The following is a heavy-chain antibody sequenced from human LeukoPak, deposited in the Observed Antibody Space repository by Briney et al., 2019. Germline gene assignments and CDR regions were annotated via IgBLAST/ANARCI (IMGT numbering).Heavy chain of an antibody. D-gene: IGHD3-22*01. Sequence: TGGSLRPSCAASRFTFRIYAMSWVRQAPGKGLEWVAVISYDGSNKYYADSVKGRFTISRDNSKNTLYLQMNSLRAEDTAVYYCARDSSGYSAEYYQHWGQGTLVTVSS. CDR1: RFTFRIYA. J-gene: IGHJ1*01. CDR3: ARDSSGYSAEYYQH. CDR2: ISYDGSNK. V-gene: IGHV3-30-3*01.